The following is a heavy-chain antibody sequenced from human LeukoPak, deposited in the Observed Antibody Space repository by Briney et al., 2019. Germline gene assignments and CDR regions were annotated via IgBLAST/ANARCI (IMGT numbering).Heavy chain of an antibody. Sequence: KPGGSLRLSCAASGFTFSSYSMNWVRQAPGKGLEWVSSISSSSYIYYADSVKGRFTISRDNAKNSLYLQMNSLRAEDTDVYYCARDLGGYSSVFDYWGQGTLVTVSS. CDR1: GFTFSSYS. J-gene: IGHJ4*02. CDR2: ISSSSYI. CDR3: ARDLGGYSSVFDY. D-gene: IGHD5-18*01. V-gene: IGHV3-21*01.